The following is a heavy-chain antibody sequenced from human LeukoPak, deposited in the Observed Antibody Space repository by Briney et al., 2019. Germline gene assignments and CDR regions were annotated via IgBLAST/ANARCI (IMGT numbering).Heavy chain of an antibody. J-gene: IGHJ6*03. V-gene: IGHV3-11*04. Sequence: GGSLRLSCAASGFTFSDYYMSWIRQAPGKGLEWVSYISSSGSTIYYADSVKGRFTISRDNAKNSLYLQMNSLRAEDTAVYYCARAPVAGYYYYYMDVWGKGTTVTISS. CDR1: GFTFSDYY. D-gene: IGHD6-19*01. CDR3: ARAPVAGYYYYYMDV. CDR2: ISSSGSTI.